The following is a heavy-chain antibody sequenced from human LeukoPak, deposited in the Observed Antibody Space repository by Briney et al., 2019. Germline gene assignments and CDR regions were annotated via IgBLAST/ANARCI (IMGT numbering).Heavy chain of an antibody. D-gene: IGHD6-13*01. Sequence: KPSETLSLTCAVYVGSFSGYYWSWIRQPPGKRLEWIGEVNHSGSTNYNPSLKSRVTISVDTSKNQFSLKLSSVTAAETAVYYCARGLGYSSSWYPWFDPWGQGTLVTVSS. V-gene: IGHV4-34*01. CDR2: VNHSGST. CDR3: ARGLGYSSSWYPWFDP. J-gene: IGHJ5*02. CDR1: VGSFSGYY.